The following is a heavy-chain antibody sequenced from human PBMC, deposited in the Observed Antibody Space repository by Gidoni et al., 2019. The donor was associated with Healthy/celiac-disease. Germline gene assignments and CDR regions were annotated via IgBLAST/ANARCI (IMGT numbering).Heavy chain of an antibody. J-gene: IGHJ6*02. Sequence: QVQLVQSGAEVKKPAASVKVSCKASGYTLTSYYMHCVRHAPGHGLEWMGIINPSGGSTIYAQKFQGRVTMTRDTSTSTVYMELSSLRSEDTAVYYCARVSFPGYGGDTIFGVVYYYYGMDVWGQGTTVTVSS. V-gene: IGHV1-46*03. CDR2: INPSGGST. CDR1: GYTLTSYY. CDR3: ARVSFPGYGGDTIFGVVYYYYGMDV. D-gene: IGHD3-3*01.